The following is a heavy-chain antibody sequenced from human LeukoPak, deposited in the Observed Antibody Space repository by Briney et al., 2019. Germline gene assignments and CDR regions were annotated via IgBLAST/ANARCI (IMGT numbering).Heavy chain of an antibody. Sequence: GGSLRLSCAASGFIFSGYGMHWVRQAPGKGLQWVTFIRYEGSNKCCADSVKGRFTISRDNSKNTLYLQMNSLRVEDTAVYYCAKESDVAAAGIDYWGQGTLVTVSS. CDR3: AKESDVAAAGIDY. V-gene: IGHV3-30*02. D-gene: IGHD6-13*01. J-gene: IGHJ4*02. CDR2: IRYEGSNK. CDR1: GFIFSGYG.